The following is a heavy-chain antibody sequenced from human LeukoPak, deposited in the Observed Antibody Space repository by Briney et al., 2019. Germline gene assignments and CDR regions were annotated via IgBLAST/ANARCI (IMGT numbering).Heavy chain of an antibody. J-gene: IGHJ4*02. CDR1: GDSISSSHW. CDR3: ASSSRRYSSGWYGFFDY. CDR2: IYHSGNT. Sequence: SETLSLTCAVSGDSISSSHWWSWVRQSPGKGLEWIGEIYHSGNTNYNPSLKSRVTISVDTSKNQFSLKLSSVTAADTAVYYCASSSRRYSSGWYGFFDYWGQGTLVTVSS. D-gene: IGHD6-19*01. V-gene: IGHV4-4*02.